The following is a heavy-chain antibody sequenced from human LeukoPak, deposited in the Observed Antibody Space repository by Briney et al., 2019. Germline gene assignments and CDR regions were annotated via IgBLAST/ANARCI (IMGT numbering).Heavy chain of an antibody. CDR2: IYRSGST. Sequence: PSETLSLTCAVSGYSISSGYYWGWIRQPPGKGLEWIGSIYRSGSTYYNPSLKSRVTISVDTSKNQFSLKLSSVTAADTAVYYCASKEYYYDSSGYYRDYWGQGTLVTVSS. V-gene: IGHV4-38-2*01. CDR1: GYSISSGYY. D-gene: IGHD3-22*01. CDR3: ASKEYYYDSSGYYRDY. J-gene: IGHJ4*02.